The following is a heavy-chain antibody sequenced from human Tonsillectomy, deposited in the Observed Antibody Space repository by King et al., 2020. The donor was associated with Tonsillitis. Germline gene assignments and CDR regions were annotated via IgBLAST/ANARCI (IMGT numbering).Heavy chain of an antibody. CDR3: ATFWSGYFDY. CDR2: IRQDGGDK. D-gene: IGHD3-3*01. V-gene: IGHV3-7*01. Sequence: DVQLVESGGGLVQPGGSLRLSCAASGFTFSNYWMSWVRQAPGKGLEWVANIRQDGGDKYYVDSVKGRFTMSRDNAKNSVSLLMNSLRAEDTAVYYCATFWSGYFDYWGQGTLVTVSS. J-gene: IGHJ4*02. CDR1: GFTFSNYW.